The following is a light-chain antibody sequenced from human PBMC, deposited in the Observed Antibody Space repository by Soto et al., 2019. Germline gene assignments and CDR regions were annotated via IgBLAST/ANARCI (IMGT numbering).Light chain of an antibody. Sequence: EIVLTQSPGTLSLSPGERATLSCRASQTVSSSFLAWYQQTPGQAPRLLIYAASSRATGIPDRFSGSGSGTDFTLTISRLEPEDFAVYYWQQYGNSPQTFGQGTKVEIK. V-gene: IGKV3-20*01. CDR3: QQYGNSPQT. J-gene: IGKJ1*01. CDR2: AAS. CDR1: QTVSSSF.